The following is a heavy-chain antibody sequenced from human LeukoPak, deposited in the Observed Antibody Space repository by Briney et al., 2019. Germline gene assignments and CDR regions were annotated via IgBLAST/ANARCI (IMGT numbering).Heavy chain of an antibody. Sequence: SETLSLTCTVSGGSISSYYWSWIRQPPGKRLEWIGYIYYSGSTNYNRSLKSRVTISIDTSKKQFSLKLTSVTAADTAVYYCARGPGYSGDWGQGTLVTVSS. D-gene: IGHD5-12*01. CDR3: ARGPGYSGD. CDR2: IYYSGST. V-gene: IGHV4-59*01. CDR1: GGSISSYY. J-gene: IGHJ4*02.